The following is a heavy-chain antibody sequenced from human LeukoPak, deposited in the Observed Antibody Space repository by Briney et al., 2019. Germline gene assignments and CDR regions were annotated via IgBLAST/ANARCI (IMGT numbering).Heavy chain of an antibody. CDR1: GDSVSSNSAA. CDR3: ARGPRYGFSTGRNWFDP. Sequence: SQTLSLTCAISGDSVSSNSAAWNWIRQSPSRGLEWLGRTYYRSNWIYESAASVKSRITINPDTSKNQFSLKLSSVTAADTAVYYCARGPRYGFSTGRNWFDPWGQGTLVTVSS. D-gene: IGHD5-18*01. V-gene: IGHV6-1*01. J-gene: IGHJ5*02. CDR2: TYYRSNWIY.